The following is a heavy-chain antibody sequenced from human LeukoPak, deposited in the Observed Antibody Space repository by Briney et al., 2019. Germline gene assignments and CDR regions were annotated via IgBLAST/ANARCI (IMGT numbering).Heavy chain of an antibody. CDR3: ALRVDDFWSGDTRMGYNWFDP. D-gene: IGHD3-3*01. CDR2: FDPEDGET. CDR1: GYTLTELS. V-gene: IGHV1-24*01. Sequence: ASVKVSCKVSGYTLTELSMHWMRQAPGKGLEWMGGFDPEDGETTYAQKFQGRVTMTEDTSTDTAYMELSSLRSEDTAVYYCALRVDDFWSGDTRMGYNWFDPWGQGTLVTVSS. J-gene: IGHJ5*02.